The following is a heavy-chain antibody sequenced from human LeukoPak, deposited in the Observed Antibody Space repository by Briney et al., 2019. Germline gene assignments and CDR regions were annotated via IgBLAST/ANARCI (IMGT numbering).Heavy chain of an antibody. V-gene: IGHV1-69*05. J-gene: IGHJ4*02. CDR1: GGTFSSYA. CDR3: ARDLYGDYFDY. CDR2: VIPIFGTA. D-gene: IGHD4-17*01. Sequence: SVKVSCKASGGTFSSYAISWVRQAPGQGLEWMGGVIPIFGTANYAQKLQGRVTMTTDTSTSTAYMELRSLRSDDTAVYYCARDLYGDYFDYWGQGTLVTVSS.